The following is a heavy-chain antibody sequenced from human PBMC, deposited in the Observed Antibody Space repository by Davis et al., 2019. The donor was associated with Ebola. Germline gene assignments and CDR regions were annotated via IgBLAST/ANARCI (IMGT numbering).Heavy chain of an antibody. CDR1: GFTFSGYW. Sequence: GRSLTLSCAASGFTFSGYWMSWVRQAPGKGLEWVANIKQDGSEKYYVDSVKGRFTISRDNSKNTLYLQMTSLRAEDTAVYYCAKVLEAGGYSFLLGMDVWGQGTTVTVSS. V-gene: IGHV3-7*03. D-gene: IGHD5-18*01. CDR2: IKQDGSEK. J-gene: IGHJ6*02. CDR3: AKVLEAGGYSFLLGMDV.